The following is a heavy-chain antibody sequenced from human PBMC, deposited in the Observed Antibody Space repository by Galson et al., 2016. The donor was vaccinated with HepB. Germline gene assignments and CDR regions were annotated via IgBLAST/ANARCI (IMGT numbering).Heavy chain of an antibody. CDR1: GFTFSDYS. V-gene: IGHV3-48*02. J-gene: IGHJ6*02. CDR3: TRVGSARRGGMDV. Sequence: SLRLSCAASGFTFSDYSMNWVRQAPGKGLEWVSYISSGSSTIYYGDSVKGRFTISRDNAKNSMYLQMNSLREEDTAVYYCTRVGSARRGGMDVWGQGTTVTVSS. CDR2: ISSGSSTI. D-gene: IGHD2-15*01.